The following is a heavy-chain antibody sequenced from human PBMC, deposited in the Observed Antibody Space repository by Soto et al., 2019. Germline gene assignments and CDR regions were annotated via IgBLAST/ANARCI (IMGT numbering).Heavy chain of an antibody. CDR2: INAYNGNT. CDR1: GYTFTSYG. Sequence: QVQLVQSGAEVKKPGASVKVSCKASGYTFTSYGISWVRQAPGQGLEWMGWINAYNGNTNYAQKLRGGVTMTTATSTSTAYMELRSLRFADTAVYYCARDVGYGLIDYWGQGTLVTVSS. CDR3: ARDVGYGLIDY. D-gene: IGHD5-18*01. V-gene: IGHV1-18*01. J-gene: IGHJ4*02.